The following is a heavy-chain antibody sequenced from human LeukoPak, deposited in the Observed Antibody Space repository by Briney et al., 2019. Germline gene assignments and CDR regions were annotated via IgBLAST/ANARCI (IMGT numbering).Heavy chain of an antibody. CDR3: ARYPFDGYNYHFDY. Sequence: SETLSLTCTVSGGSISSYYWSWIRQPPGKGLEWIGYIYYSGSTNYNPSLKSRVTISVDTSKNQFSLKLSSMTAADTAVYYCARYPFDGYNYHFDYWGQGTLVTVSS. V-gene: IGHV4-59*01. CDR2: IYYSGST. J-gene: IGHJ4*02. D-gene: IGHD5-24*01. CDR1: GGSISSYY.